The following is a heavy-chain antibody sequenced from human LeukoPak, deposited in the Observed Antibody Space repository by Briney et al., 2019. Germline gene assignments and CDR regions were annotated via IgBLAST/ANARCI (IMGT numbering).Heavy chain of an antibody. J-gene: IGHJ5*02. CDR2: IYHSGDSA. CDR1: GYSISSGYY. CDR3: VRQERQSNWFDP. V-gene: IGHV4-38-2*02. Sequence: SETLSLTCTVSGYSISSGYYWGWVRQPPGKGLEWIGNIYHSGDSAYYSPSLKSRVTISVDTSKNQFSLKLNSVTATDTATYYCVRQERQSNWFDPWGQGTLVIVSS.